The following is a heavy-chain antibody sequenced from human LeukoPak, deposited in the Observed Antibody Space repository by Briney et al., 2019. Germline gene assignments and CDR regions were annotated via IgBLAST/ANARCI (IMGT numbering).Heavy chain of an antibody. D-gene: IGHD6-19*01. J-gene: IGHJ4*02. CDR2: ISYDGSNK. V-gene: IGHV3-30*03. CDR1: GFTVDSNY. Sequence: GGSLRLSCAASGFTVDSNYLSWVRQAPGKGLEWVAVISYDGSNKYYADSVKGRFTISRDNSKNTLYLQMNSLRAEDTAVYYCARASGWYLRTFDYWGQGTLVTVSS. CDR3: ARASGWYLRTFDY.